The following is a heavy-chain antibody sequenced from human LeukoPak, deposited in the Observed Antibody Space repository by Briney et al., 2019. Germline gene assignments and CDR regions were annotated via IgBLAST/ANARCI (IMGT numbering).Heavy chain of an antibody. CDR1: GGTFSSYA. V-gene: IGHV1-69*13. D-gene: IGHD2-2*01. Sequence: ASVKVSCKASGGTFSSYAISWVRQAPGQGLEWMGGIIPIFGTANYAQKFQGRVTITADESTSTAYMELSSLRSEDTAVYYCARARCSSTSCYLSRDYWGQGTLVTVSS. J-gene: IGHJ4*02. CDR2: IIPIFGTA. CDR3: ARARCSSTSCYLSRDY.